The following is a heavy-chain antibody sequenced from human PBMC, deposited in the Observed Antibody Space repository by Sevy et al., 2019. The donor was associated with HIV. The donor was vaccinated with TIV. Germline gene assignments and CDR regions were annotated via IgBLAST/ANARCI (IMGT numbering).Heavy chain of an antibody. J-gene: IGHJ4*02. CDR1: GFTFSDYY. D-gene: IGHD1-1*01. V-gene: IGHV3-11*06. Sequence: GGSLRLSCAASGFTFSDYYMNWIRQAPGKGLEWVSYISSSSSYTNYADSVKGRFTIYRDNAKNSLYLQMNSLRAEDTAVYYCARVRNVIDYFDYWGQGTLVTVSS. CDR3: ARVRNVIDYFDY. CDR2: ISSSSSYT.